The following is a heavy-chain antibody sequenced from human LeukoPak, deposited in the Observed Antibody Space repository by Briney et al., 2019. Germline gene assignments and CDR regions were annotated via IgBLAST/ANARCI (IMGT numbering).Heavy chain of an antibody. CDR1: GYTFTGYY. CDR2: INPKTGAT. J-gene: IGHJ4*02. V-gene: IGHV1-2*02. D-gene: IGHD3-22*01. Sequence: GASLMLSCKASGYTFTGYYMEWVRQAPGQGLEWMGRINPKTGATKYAQKFQGRVTMTRDTSISTAYMELRRLRSDDTAVYYCARVVDSAGYYPYYFDQWGQGTLVTVSS. CDR3: ARVVDSAGYYPYYFDQ.